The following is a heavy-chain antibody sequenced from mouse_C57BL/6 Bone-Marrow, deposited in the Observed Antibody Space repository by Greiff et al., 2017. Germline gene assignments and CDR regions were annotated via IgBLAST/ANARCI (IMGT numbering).Heavy chain of an antibody. J-gene: IGHJ2*01. CDR2: IYPRSGNT. CDR1: GYTFTSYG. Sequence: QVQLQQSGAELARPGASVKLSCKASGYTFTSYGISWVKQRTGQGLEWIGEIYPRSGNTYYNEKFKGKATLTADKSSSTAYMELRSLTSEDSAVYFWARQGVGGYDLASPYYFDYWGQGTTLTVSS. D-gene: IGHD2-3*01. V-gene: IGHV1-81*01. CDR3: ARQGVGGYDLASPYYFDY.